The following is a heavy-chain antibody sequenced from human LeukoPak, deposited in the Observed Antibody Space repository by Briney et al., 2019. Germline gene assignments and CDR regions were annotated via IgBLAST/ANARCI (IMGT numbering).Heavy chain of an antibody. CDR1: GFSVSSYE. V-gene: IGHV3-48*03. J-gene: IGHJ4*02. CDR2: ISSSGSTI. Sequence: PGGSLRLSCAASGFSVSSYEMNWVRQAPGKGLEWVSYISSSGSTIYYADSVKGRFTISRDNAKNSLYLQMNSLRAEDTAVYYCARDSDYGDYSPSPHFDYWGQGTLVTVSS. D-gene: IGHD4-17*01. CDR3: ARDSDYGDYSPSPHFDY.